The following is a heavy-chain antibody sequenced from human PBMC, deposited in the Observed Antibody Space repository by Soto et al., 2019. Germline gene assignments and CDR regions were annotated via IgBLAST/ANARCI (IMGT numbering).Heavy chain of an antibody. Sequence: GASVKVSCKASAYAFTSYGISWVRQAPGQGLEWMGCITVYNGNTNFAKKFQGRVTMTTDTSTSTAYMELRSLRSDDTAVYYCARRGLNSYYYGMDVWGQGTTVTVSS. D-gene: IGHD6-19*01. CDR2: ITVYNGNT. CDR3: ARRGLNSYYYGMDV. CDR1: AYAFTSYG. V-gene: IGHV1-18*01. J-gene: IGHJ6*02.